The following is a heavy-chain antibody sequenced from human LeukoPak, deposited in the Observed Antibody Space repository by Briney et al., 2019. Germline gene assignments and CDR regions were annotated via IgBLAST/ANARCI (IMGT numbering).Heavy chain of an antibody. Sequence: WMTWIRQAPGKGLEWVANIKQDGSEKYYVDSVKGRFTISRDNAKNSLYLQMNSLRAEDTSVYYCARDTGGGYSCYDCWGQGTLVTVSS. CDR2: IKQDGSEK. V-gene: IGHV3-7*01. CDR1: W. CDR3: ARDTGGGYSCYDC. J-gene: IGHJ4*02. D-gene: IGHD5-18*01.